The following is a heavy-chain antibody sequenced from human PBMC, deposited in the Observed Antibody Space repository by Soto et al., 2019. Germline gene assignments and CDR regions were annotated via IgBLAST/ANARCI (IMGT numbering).Heavy chain of an antibody. Sequence: TLSLTCAVSGGSISSGGYSWSWIRQPPGKGLEWIGYIYHSGSTYYNPSLKSRVTISVDRSKNQFSLKLSSVTAADTAVYYCARGPLGDYVWGSYRSFDYWGQGTLVTVS. CDR1: GGSISSGGYS. CDR3: ARGPLGDYVWGSYRSFDY. V-gene: IGHV4-30-2*01. CDR2: IYHSGST. J-gene: IGHJ4*02. D-gene: IGHD3-16*02.